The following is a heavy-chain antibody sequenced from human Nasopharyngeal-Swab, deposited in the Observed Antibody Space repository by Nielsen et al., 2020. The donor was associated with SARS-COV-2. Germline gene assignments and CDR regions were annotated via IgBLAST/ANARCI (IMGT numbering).Heavy chain of an antibody. CDR3: ARTGAGTPYWYFDL. V-gene: IGHV3-13*01. CDR2: IGTAGDT. CDR1: GFTFSSYD. J-gene: IGHJ2*01. Sequence: GESLKISCAASGFTFSSYDMHWVRQATGKGLEWVSAIGTAGDTYYPGSVKGRFTISRENAKNSLYLQMNSLRARDTAVYYCARTGAGTPYWYFDLWGRGTLVTVSS. D-gene: IGHD6-19*01.